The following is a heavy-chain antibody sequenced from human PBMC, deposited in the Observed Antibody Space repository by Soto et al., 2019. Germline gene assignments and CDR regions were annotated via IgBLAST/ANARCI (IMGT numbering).Heavy chain of an antibody. CDR1: GFTFSSYE. V-gene: IGHV3-48*03. CDR3: AREPPQGVVTAYNAFDI. J-gene: IGHJ3*02. CDR2: ISSSGSTI. Sequence: EVQLVESGGGLVQPGGSLRLSCAASGFTFSSYEMNWVRQAPGKGLEWVSYISSSGSTIYYADSVKGRFTISRDNAKNSLYLQMNSLRAEDTAVYYCAREPPQGVVTAYNAFDIWGQGTMVTVSS. D-gene: IGHD2-21*02.